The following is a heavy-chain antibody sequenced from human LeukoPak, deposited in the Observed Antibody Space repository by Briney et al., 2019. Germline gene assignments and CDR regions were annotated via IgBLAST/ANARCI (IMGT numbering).Heavy chain of an antibody. CDR3: AKDLGFNGGSHYFDY. V-gene: IGHV3-23*01. J-gene: IGHJ4*02. Sequence: GGSLRLSCAASGFTYSSYAMSWVRQAPGKGLEWVSAISGSGGSTYYADSVKGRFTISRDNSKNTLYLQMNSLRAEDTAVYYCAKDLGFNGGSHYFDYWGQGTLVTVSS. D-gene: IGHD3-16*01. CDR1: GFTYSSYA. CDR2: ISGSGGST.